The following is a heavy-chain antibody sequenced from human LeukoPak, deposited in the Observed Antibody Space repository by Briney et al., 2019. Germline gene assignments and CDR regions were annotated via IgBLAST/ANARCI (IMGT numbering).Heavy chain of an antibody. CDR3: ARGSARMVANPLFDY. Sequence: SETLSLTCAVPDESFNDYYWSWIRQPAGKGLEWIGRISTSGSTNYNPSLKSRVTMSVDTSKNQFSLNLSSVTAADTAVYYCARGSARMVANPLFDYWGQGTLVTVSS. J-gene: IGHJ4*02. CDR2: ISTSGST. D-gene: IGHD5-12*01. CDR1: DESFNDYY. V-gene: IGHV4-4*07.